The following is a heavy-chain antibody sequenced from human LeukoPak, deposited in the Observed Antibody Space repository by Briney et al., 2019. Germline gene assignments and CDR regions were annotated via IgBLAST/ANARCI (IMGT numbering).Heavy chain of an antibody. V-gene: IGHV3-23*01. CDR1: GFTFSSYA. D-gene: IGHD6-6*01. CDR3: AKDLQSLIHSSSPN. Sequence: GGPLRLSCAASGFTFSSYAMSWVRQAPGKGLEWVSAISGSGGSTYYADSVKGRFTISRDNSKNTLYLQMNSLRAEDTAVYYCAKDLQSLIHSSSPNWGQGTLVTVSS. J-gene: IGHJ4*02. CDR2: ISGSGGST.